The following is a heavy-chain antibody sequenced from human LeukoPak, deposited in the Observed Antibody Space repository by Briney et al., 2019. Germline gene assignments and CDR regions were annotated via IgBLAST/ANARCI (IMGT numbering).Heavy chain of an antibody. CDR2: INPDGSTT. Sequence: GGSLRLSCAASKFTFSSYWMHWVRQAPGKGLVWVSRINPDGSTTNYADSVKGRFTISRDNAKNTLYLQMNSLRAEDTAVYYCARVLLGSWDWFDPWGQGTLVTVSS. D-gene: IGHD3-10*01. CDR3: ARVLLGSWDWFDP. CDR1: KFTFSSYW. V-gene: IGHV3-74*01. J-gene: IGHJ5*02.